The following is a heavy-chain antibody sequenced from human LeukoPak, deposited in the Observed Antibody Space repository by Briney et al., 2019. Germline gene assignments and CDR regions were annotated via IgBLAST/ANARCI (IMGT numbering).Heavy chain of an antibody. CDR2: IYYSGST. D-gene: IGHD1-7*01. Sequence: PSQTLSLTCTVSGGSISSGGYYWSWIRQHPGKGLEWIRYIYYSGSTYYNPSLKSRVTISVDTSKNQFSLKLSSVTAADTAVYYCARGGHNWNYVGFDPWGQGTLVTVSS. CDR1: GGSISSGGYY. V-gene: IGHV4-31*03. J-gene: IGHJ5*02. CDR3: ARGGHNWNYVGFDP.